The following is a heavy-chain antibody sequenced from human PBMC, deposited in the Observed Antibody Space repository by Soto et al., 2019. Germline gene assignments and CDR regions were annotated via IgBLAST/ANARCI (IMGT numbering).Heavy chain of an antibody. CDR1: GFSFTTAGVA. D-gene: IGHD5-12*01. V-gene: IGHV2-5*01. Sequence: SGPTLVNPTQTLTLTCTFSGFSFTTAGVAVGWIRQTPGGALEWLTLIYYNDDRRFSPSLKTRLTITGDTSKDQVVLSLTNVDPGDTATYFCAHSDGGYEIIYFDFWGQGIPVTVSS. J-gene: IGHJ4*02. CDR2: IYYNDDR. CDR3: AHSDGGYEIIYFDF.